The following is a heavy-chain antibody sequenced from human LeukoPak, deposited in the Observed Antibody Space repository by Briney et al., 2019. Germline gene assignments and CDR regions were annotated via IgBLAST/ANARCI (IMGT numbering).Heavy chain of an antibody. CDR1: GFTFSSYW. D-gene: IGHD3-10*01. V-gene: IGHV3-21*01. CDR3: ARDLRYYYGSGSPKTDY. J-gene: IGHJ4*02. CDR2: ISSSSSYI. Sequence: GGSLRLSCAASGFTFSSYWMSWVRQAPGKGLEWVSSISSSSSYIYYADSVKGRFTISRDNAKNSLYLQMNSLRAEDTAVYYCARDLRYYYGSGSPKTDYWGQGTLVTVSS.